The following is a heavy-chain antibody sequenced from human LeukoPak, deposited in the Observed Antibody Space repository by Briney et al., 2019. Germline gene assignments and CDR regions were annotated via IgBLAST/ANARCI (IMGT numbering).Heavy chain of an antibody. CDR2: ISYDGSNK. D-gene: IGHD3-16*01. J-gene: IGHJ6*03. CDR1: GFTFSSYA. V-gene: IGHV3-30-3*01. Sequence: QTGGSLRLSCAASGFTFSSYAMHWVRQAPGKGLEWVAVISYDGSNKYYADSVKGRFTISRDNSKNTLYLQMNSLRAEDTAVYYCARGPPYIYYYYMDVWGKGTTVTVSS. CDR3: ARGPPYIYYYYMDV.